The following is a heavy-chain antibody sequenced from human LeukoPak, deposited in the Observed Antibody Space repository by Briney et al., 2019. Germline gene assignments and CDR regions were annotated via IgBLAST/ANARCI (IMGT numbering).Heavy chain of an antibody. Sequence: ASVKVSCKASGYTFTSYYMHWVRQAPGQGLEWMGIINPSGGSTSYAQKFQSRVTMTRDTSTSTVYMELSSLRSEDTAVYYCARDPRGTSNYDYVWGSYRLRAPYFDYWGQGTLVTVSS. CDR2: INPSGGST. CDR1: GYTFTSYY. CDR3: ARDPRGTSNYDYVWGSYRLRAPYFDY. J-gene: IGHJ4*02. D-gene: IGHD3-16*02. V-gene: IGHV1-46*01.